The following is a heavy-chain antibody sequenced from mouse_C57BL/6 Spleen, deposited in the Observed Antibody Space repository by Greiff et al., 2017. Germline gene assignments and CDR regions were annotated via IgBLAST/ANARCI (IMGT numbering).Heavy chain of an antibody. CDR2: INYDGSST. CDR3: ASLGKDWFAY. D-gene: IGHD4-1*01. Sequence: EVKLMESEGGLVQPGSSMTLSCTASGFTFSDYYMAWVRQVPEKGLEWVANINYDGSSTYYLDSLKSRFIISRDNAKNILYLQMSSLKSEDTATYYCASLGKDWFAYWGQGTLVTVSA. J-gene: IGHJ3*01. V-gene: IGHV5-16*01. CDR1: GFTFSDYY.